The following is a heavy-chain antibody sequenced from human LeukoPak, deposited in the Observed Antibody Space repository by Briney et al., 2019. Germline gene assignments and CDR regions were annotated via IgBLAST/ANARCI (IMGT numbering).Heavy chain of an antibody. CDR3: AGVSYGSGQRWDY. CDR1: GGTFSSYA. Sequence: GASVKVSCKASGGTFSSYAISWVRQAPGQGLEWMGRIIPILGIANYAQKFQGRVTITADKSTSTAYMELSSLRSEDTAVYYCAGVSYGSGQRWDYWGQGTLVTVSS. J-gene: IGHJ4*02. D-gene: IGHD3-10*01. V-gene: IGHV1-69*04. CDR2: IIPILGIA.